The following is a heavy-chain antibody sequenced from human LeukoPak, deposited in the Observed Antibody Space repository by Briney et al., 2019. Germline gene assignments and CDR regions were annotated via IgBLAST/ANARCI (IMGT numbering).Heavy chain of an antibody. CDR2: ISSSGAYI. J-gene: IGHJ4*02. D-gene: IGHD1-26*01. Sequence: GGSLRLSCAASGFTFYSYGMNWIRQSPGKGLERVSSISSSGAYIDYADSMEGRFTISRDNARNSLHLQMNSLRVEDTAVYYCARFHSGSLFFDYWGLGTLVTVSS. CDR3: ARFHSGSLFFDY. V-gene: IGHV3-21*01. CDR1: GFTFYSYG.